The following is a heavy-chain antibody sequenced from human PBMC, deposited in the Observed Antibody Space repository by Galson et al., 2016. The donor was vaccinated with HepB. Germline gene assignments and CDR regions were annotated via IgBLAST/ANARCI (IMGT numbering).Heavy chain of an antibody. J-gene: IGHJ3*02. V-gene: IGHV3-23*01. D-gene: IGHD2-2*02. CDR2: ISGSGAST. Sequence: SLRLSCAASGFTFSSYAMSWVRQAPGKGLEWVSVISGSGASTYYADSVKGRFTISRDNSKNTPYLQVISLRVEDTAIYYCARGRTTSCNSAFDIWGQGTMVTVSS. CDR3: ARGRTTSCNSAFDI. CDR1: GFTFSSYA.